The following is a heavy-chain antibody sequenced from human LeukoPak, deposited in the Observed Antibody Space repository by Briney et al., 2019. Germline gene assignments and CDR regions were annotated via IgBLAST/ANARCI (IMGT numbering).Heavy chain of an antibody. J-gene: IGHJ4*02. V-gene: IGHV4-39*01. CDR1: GGSISSSSYY. D-gene: IGHD1-26*01. CDR2: IYYSGST. Sequence: PSETLSLTCTVSGGSISSSSYYWGWIRQPPGKGLEWIGSIYYSGSTYYNPSLKSRVTISVDTSKNQFSLKLSSVTAADTAVYYCARLIVGTTGGEFFDYWGQGTLVSVSS. CDR3: ARLIVGTTGGEFFDY.